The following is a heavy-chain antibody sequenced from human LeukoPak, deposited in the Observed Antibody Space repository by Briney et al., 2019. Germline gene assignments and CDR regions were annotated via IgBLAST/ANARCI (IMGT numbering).Heavy chain of an antibody. CDR1: GFTFDDYA. CDR3: AKEDDSSGYYPEPFDY. CDR2: ISYNGSNK. D-gene: IGHD3-22*01. V-gene: IGHV3-30*18. Sequence: PGRSLRLSCAASGFTFDDYAMHWVRQAPGKGLEWVAVISYNGSNKYYADSVKGRFTISRDNSKNTLYLQMNSLRAEDTAVYYCAKEDDSSGYYPEPFDYWGQGTLVTVSS. J-gene: IGHJ4*02.